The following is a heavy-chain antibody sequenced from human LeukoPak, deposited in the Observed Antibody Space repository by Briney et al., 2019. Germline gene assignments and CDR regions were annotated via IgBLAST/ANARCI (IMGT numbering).Heavy chain of an antibody. J-gene: IGHJ4*02. CDR1: GFTFTNYW. Sequence: GGSLRLSCAASGFTFTNYWVGWVRQAPGRGLEWVANIKQDGSVKYYVDSVKGRFTISRDNAENSLYLQMNSLRVEGTAVYYCTSYGSGSSSHDYWGQGTLVTVSS. D-gene: IGHD3-10*01. V-gene: IGHV3-7*01. CDR2: IKQDGSVK. CDR3: TSYGSGSSSHDY.